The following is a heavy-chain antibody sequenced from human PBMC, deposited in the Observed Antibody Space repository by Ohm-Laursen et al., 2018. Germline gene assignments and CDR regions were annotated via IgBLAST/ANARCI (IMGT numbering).Heavy chain of an antibody. V-gene: IGHV1-2*02. D-gene: IGHD4-17*01. J-gene: IGHJ5*02. CDR2: INPNSGGT. CDR3: ASSRDGDYVGWFDP. CDR1: GYTFNHYG. Sequence: SVKVSCKSSGYTFNHYGISWVRQAPGQGLEWMGWINPNSGGTNYAQKFQGRVTMTRDTSISTAHMELSRLRSDDTAVYYCASSRDGDYVGWFDPWGQGTLVTVSS.